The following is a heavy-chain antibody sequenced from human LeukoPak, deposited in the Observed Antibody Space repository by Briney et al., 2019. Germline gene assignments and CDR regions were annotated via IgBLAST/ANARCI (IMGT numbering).Heavy chain of an antibody. V-gene: IGHV1-18*01. J-gene: IGHJ4*02. CDR3: AGSAVPYSYGETTFDY. CDR1: GYTFTSYG. CDR2: ISAYNGNT. D-gene: IGHD5-18*01. Sequence: AAVKVSCKASGYTFTSYGISWVRQAPGQGLEWMGWISAYNGNTNYAQKLQGRVTMTTDTSTSTAYMELRSLRSDDTAVYYCAGSAVPYSYGETTFDYRGQGTLVTVSS.